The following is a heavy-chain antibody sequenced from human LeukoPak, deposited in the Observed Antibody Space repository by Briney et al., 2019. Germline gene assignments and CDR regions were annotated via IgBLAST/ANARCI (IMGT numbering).Heavy chain of an antibody. CDR2: INQDGSEK. CDR1: GFTFSSYW. CDR3: AREGCSGGSCYHSWFDP. V-gene: IGHV3-7*01. J-gene: IGHJ5*02. Sequence: GGSLRLSRAASGFTFSSYWMSWVRQAPGKGLEWVANINQDGSEKYYVDSVKGRFTISRDNAKNSLYLPMNSLRAEDTAVYYCAREGCSGGSCYHSWFDPWGQGTLVTVSS. D-gene: IGHD2-15*01.